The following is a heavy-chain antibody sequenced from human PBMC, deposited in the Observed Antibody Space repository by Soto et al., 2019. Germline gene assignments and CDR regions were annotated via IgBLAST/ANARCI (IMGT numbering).Heavy chain of an antibody. CDR3: ARDTTFNPELPTIDY. V-gene: IGHV3-33*01. Sequence: QVQLVESGGGVVQPGRSLRLSCAASGFTFSSYGMHWVRQAPGKGLEWVAVIWYDGSNKYYADSVKGRFTISRDNSKNTLYLQMNSLRAEETAVYYCARDTTFNPELPTIDYWGQGTLVTVSS. CDR2: IWYDGSNK. J-gene: IGHJ4*02. D-gene: IGHD1-26*01. CDR1: GFTFSSYG.